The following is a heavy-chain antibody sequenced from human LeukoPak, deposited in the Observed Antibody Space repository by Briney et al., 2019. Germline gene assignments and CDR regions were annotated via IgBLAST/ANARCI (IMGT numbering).Heavy chain of an antibody. CDR3: TRAGRYCSGGSCYSFY. V-gene: IGHV3-49*03. CDR2: IRSKAHGGTT. D-gene: IGHD2-15*01. J-gene: IGHJ4*02. CDR1: GFTFGDYA. Sequence: GRSLRLSCTASGFTFGDYAMSWFRQAPGEGLEWVGFIRSKAHGGTTEYAASVKGRFTISRDDSKSIAYLQMDSLKTEDTAVYYCTRAGRYCSGGSCYSFYWGQGTLVTVSS.